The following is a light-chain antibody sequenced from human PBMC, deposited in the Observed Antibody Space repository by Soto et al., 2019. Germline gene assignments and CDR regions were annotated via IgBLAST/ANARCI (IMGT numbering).Light chain of an antibody. J-gene: IGKJ4*01. V-gene: IGKV1-39*01. CDR1: QSIIRY. Sequence: DIQLTQSPCSLSASVGDRVTITCRASQSIIRYLNWYQQKPGKAPKFLMYAASTLQSGVPSRFSGSGSGTDFTLTISSLQPEDFATYYCQQSYGTPLTFGGGTKVEIK. CDR2: AAS. CDR3: QQSYGTPLT.